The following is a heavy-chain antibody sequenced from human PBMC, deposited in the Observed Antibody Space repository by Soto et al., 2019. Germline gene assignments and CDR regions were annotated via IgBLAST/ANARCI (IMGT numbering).Heavy chain of an antibody. V-gene: IGHV1-69*13. CDR3: ARGAGYNPIDY. Sequence: PSVKVSCKASGGTFSSYAISWVRQAPGQGLEWMGGIIPIFGAANYAQKFQGRVTITADESTSTAYMELSSLRSEDTAVYYCARGAGYNPIDYWGQGTLVTVSS. J-gene: IGHJ4*02. D-gene: IGHD5-12*01. CDR2: IIPIFGAA. CDR1: GGTFSSYA.